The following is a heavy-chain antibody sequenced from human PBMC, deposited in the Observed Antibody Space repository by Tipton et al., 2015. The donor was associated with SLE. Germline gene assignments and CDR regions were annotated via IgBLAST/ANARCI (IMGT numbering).Heavy chain of an antibody. CDR1: GGSISNYY. Sequence: TLSLTCTVSGGSISNYYWNWIRQPPGKGLEWIGYIFYSGSTNYNPSLKSRVTISVDTSKNQFSLKLKSVTAADSAVYFCARADRGNCRNSDCYIFDYWGQGSSVTVSS. V-gene: IGHV4-59*01. CDR3: ARADRGNCRNSDCYIFDY. D-gene: IGHD2-21*01. J-gene: IGHJ4*02. CDR2: IFYSGST.